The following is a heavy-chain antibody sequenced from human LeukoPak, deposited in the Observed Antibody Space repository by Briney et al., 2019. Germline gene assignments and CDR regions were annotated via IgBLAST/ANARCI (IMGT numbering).Heavy chain of an antibody. J-gene: IGHJ4*02. Sequence: ASVKASCKASVYTFTSYYMHWVRQAPGQGLEWMGIINPSGGSTSYAQKFQGRVTMTRDTSTSTVYMELSSLRSEDTAVYYCARGSPRGSDRRPFDYWGQGTLVTVSS. V-gene: IGHV1-46*01. CDR1: VYTFTSYY. CDR2: INPSGGST. CDR3: ARGSPRGSDRRPFDY. D-gene: IGHD3-10*01.